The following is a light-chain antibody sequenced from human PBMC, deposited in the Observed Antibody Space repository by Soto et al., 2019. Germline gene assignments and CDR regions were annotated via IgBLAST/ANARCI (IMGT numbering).Light chain of an antibody. CDR3: QQSYSTGIT. CDR2: AAS. V-gene: IGKV1-39*01. CDR1: QSISSY. Sequence: SPSSVSAFVGDRVTITCRASQSISSYLNWYQQKPGKVPKLLIYAASSLQSGVPSRFSGSGSGTDFTLTISSLQPEDFATYYCQQSYSTGITFGQGTRLEI. J-gene: IGKJ5*01.